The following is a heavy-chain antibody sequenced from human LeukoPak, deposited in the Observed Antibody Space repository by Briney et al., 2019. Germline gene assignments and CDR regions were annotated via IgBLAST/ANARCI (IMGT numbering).Heavy chain of an antibody. CDR1: GFTFSSYS. CDR2: ISSSSSYI. CDR3: ARVKEYQMLYGGFDP. V-gene: IGHV3-21*01. D-gene: IGHD2-2*02. Sequence: GGSLRLSCAASGFTFSSYSMNWVRQAPGKGLEWVSSISSSSSYIYYADSVKGRFTISRDNAKNSLYLQMNSLRAEDTAVYYCARVKEYQMLYGGFDPWGQGTLVTVSS. J-gene: IGHJ5*02.